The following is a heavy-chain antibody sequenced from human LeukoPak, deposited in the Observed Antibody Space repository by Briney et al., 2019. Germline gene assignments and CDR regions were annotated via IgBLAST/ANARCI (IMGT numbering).Heavy chain of an antibody. D-gene: IGHD3-22*01. J-gene: IGHJ4*02. CDR3: ARAYYDSSGYYSAEGY. Sequence: ASVKVSCKASGNTFTSYAITWVRQAPGQGLEWMGWISAYNGNTNYAQKLQGRVTMTTDTSTSTAYMELRSLRSDDTAVYYCARAYYDSSGYYSAEGYWGQGTLVTVSS. V-gene: IGHV1-18*01. CDR1: GNTFTSYA. CDR2: ISAYNGNT.